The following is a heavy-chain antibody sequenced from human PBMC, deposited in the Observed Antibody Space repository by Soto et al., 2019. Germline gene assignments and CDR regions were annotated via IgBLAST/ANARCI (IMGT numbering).Heavy chain of an antibody. Sequence: SETLSLTCAVSGGSISSGGYSWSWIRQPPGKGLEWIGYIYHSGSTYYNPSLKSRVTISVDRSKNQFSLKLSSVTAADTAVYYCARARSGHSEVYNYFDYWGQGTQVTVSS. CDR1: GGSISSGGYS. V-gene: IGHV4-30-2*01. CDR2: IYHSGST. D-gene: IGHD5-18*01. CDR3: ARARSGHSEVYNYFDY. J-gene: IGHJ4*02.